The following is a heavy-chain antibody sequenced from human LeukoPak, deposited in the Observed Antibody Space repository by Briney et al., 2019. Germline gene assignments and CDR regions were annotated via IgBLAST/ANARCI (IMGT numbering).Heavy chain of an antibody. J-gene: IGHJ4*02. Sequence: ASVKVSCKASGYTFTSYYMHWVRQPPGQGLEWMGIINPSGCSTSYAQKFQGRVTMTRDTSTSTVYMELSSLRSEDTAVYYCAGGDTAMEFDYWGQGTLVTVSS. D-gene: IGHD5-18*01. CDR1: GYTFTSYY. CDR3: AGGDTAMEFDY. V-gene: IGHV1-46*01. CDR2: INPSGCST.